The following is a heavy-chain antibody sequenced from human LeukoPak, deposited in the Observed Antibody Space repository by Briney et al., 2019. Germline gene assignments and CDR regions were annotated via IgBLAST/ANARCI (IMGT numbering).Heavy chain of an antibody. J-gene: IGHJ4*02. CDR2: IGTAGDT. CDR3: ASLYCSGGSCKWY. V-gene: IGHV3-13*01. D-gene: IGHD2-15*01. CDR1: GFTFSSYD. Sequence: PGGSLRPSCAASGFTFSSYDMHWVRQATGKGLEWVSAIGTAGDTYYPGSVKGRFTISRENAKNSLYLQMNSLRAGDTAVYYCASLYCSGGSCKWYWGQGTLVTVSS.